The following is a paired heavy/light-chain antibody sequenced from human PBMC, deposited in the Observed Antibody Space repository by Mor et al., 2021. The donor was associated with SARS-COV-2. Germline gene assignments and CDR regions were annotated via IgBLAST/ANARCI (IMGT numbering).Heavy chain of an antibody. J-gene: IGHJ6*02. CDR2: INGRGGST. D-gene: IGHD3-10*01. CDR3: AKFEFYGSGYGMDV. Sequence: EVQLLESGGDLVQPGGSLRLSCAASEFPFSSYAMSWVRQAPGKGLEWVSSINGRGGSTYYADSVKGRFTSSRDNSKNTLYLQMNSLRAEDTAVYYCAKFEFYGSGYGMDVWGQGTTVTVAS. V-gene: IGHV3-23*01. CDR1: EFPFSSYA.
Light chain of an antibody. CDR3: LQLYNYPALT. J-gene: IGKJ4*01. V-gene: IGKV1-6*01. CDR1: QGIRND. CDR2: AAS. Sequence: AIQMTQSPSSLSASVGDRVTITCRASQGIRNDLGWYQQKPGKAPKLLIYAASNLQSGVPSRFSGSGSGTDFTLTISSLQPEDFATYYCLQLYNYPALTVGGGTKVEIK.